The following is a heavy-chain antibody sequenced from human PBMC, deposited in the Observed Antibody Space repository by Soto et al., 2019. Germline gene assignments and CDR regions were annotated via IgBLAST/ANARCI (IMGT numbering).Heavy chain of an antibody. CDR3: ARDIPNCSGGSCYSSDAFDI. V-gene: IGHV3-23*01. Sequence: GGSLRLSCGGSGYTFSTHAMSWVRQAPGKGLEWVSGVSGSGDITYYADSVRGRFTISRDNSKNTLYLQMNSLRAEDTAVYYCARDIPNCSGGSCYSSDAFDIWGQGTMVTVSS. CDR2: VSGSGDIT. J-gene: IGHJ3*02. D-gene: IGHD2-15*01. CDR1: GYTFSTHA.